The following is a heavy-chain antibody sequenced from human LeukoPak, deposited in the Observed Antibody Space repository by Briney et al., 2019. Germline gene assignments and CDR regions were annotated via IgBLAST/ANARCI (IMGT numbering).Heavy chain of an antibody. V-gene: IGHV1-2*02. J-gene: IGHJ5*02. CDR1: GYTFTGYF. CDR2: INPNIGDT. D-gene: IGHD2-15*01. CDR3: ARASLAATGSDP. Sequence: ASVKVSCKASGYTFTGYFIHWVRQAPGQGLEWMGWINPNIGDTDYAQRFQGRVTMTRDTSISTAYIELSRLRSDDTAVYYCARASLAATGSDPWGQGTLVTVSS.